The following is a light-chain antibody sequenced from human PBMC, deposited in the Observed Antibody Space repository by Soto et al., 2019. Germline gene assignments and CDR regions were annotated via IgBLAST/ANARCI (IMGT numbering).Light chain of an antibody. V-gene: IGLV1-40*01. CDR1: SSNIGSGDD. Sequence: QSVLTQPPSVSGAPGQRVTISCTGSSSNIGSGDDVHWYQQLPGTAPKLLIYDNINRPSGVPDRFSGSRSGTSASLAITGLQAEDQADYYCQSYDSSLRGHWVFGGGTKLTVL. CDR2: DNI. J-gene: IGLJ3*02. CDR3: QSYDSSLRGHWV.